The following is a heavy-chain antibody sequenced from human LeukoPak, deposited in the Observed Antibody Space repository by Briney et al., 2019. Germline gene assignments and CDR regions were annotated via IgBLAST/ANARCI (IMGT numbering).Heavy chain of an antibody. CDR3: ARGRFCSSSSCTSFDY. Sequence: GGSLRLSCAASGFTFSNYAMSWVRQTPGKGLEWVSTISGSGKNTYYADSVKGRFTISRDNSKNSLYLQMNSLRAEDTAVYYCARGRFCSSSSCTSFDYWGQGNLVTVSS. J-gene: IGHJ4*02. V-gene: IGHV3-23*01. CDR1: GFTFSNYA. D-gene: IGHD2-2*01. CDR2: ISGSGKNT.